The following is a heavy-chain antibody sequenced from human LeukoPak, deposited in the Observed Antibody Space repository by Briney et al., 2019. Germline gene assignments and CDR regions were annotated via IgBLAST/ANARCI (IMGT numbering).Heavy chain of an antibody. Sequence: ASVKVSCKASGYTFTGYYMHWVRQAPGQGLEWMGWINPNSGGTNYAQKFQGRVTMTRDTSISTAYMELSRLRSDDTAVYYCATTSDCSGGSCYSEDYWGQGTLVTVSS. CDR3: ATTSDCSGGSCYSEDY. CDR2: INPNSGGT. J-gene: IGHJ4*02. V-gene: IGHV1-2*02. CDR1: GYTFTGYY. D-gene: IGHD2-15*01.